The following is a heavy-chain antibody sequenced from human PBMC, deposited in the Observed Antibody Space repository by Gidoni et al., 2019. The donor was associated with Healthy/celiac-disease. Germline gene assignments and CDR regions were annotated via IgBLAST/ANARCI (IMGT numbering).Heavy chain of an antibody. D-gene: IGHD6-13*01. CDR2: ISYDGSNK. CDR1: GFTFSSYA. V-gene: IGHV3-30*04. J-gene: IGHJ4*02. CDR3: AAGTFGY. Sequence: QVQLVESGGGVVQPGMSLRLSCAASGFTFSSYAMHWVRQAPGKGLEWVAVISYDGSNKYYADSVKGRFTISRDNSKNTLYLQMNSLRAEDTAVYFAAAGTFGYWGQGTLVTVSS.